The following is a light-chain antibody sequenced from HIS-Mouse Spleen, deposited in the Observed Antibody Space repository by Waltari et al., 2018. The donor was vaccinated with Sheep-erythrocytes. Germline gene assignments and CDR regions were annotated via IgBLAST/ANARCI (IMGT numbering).Light chain of an antibody. CDR1: SSDVGRSNY. CDR2: DVS. V-gene: IGLV2-11*01. CDR3: CSYAGSYNHV. Sequence: QSALTQPASVSGSPGQSITISCTGTSSDVGRSNYVPWYQQHPGKAPKLMIYDVSKRPSGVPDRFSGSKSGNTASLTISGLQAEDEADYYCCSYAGSYNHVFATGTKVTVL. J-gene: IGLJ1*01.